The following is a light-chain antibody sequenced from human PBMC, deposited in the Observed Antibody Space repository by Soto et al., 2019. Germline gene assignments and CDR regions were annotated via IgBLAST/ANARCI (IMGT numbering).Light chain of an antibody. Sequence: QSVLTQPPSASGTPGQTIAISCSGGSSNIGSPTVNWYQQLPGTAPRLLIYSNTQRPSGVPDRFSGSKSGTSASLAISGLQSEYEGDYYCAAWDDSLNGVVFGGGTKRTVL. V-gene: IGLV1-44*01. CDR1: SSNIGSPT. CDR3: AAWDDSLNGVV. J-gene: IGLJ2*01. CDR2: SNT.